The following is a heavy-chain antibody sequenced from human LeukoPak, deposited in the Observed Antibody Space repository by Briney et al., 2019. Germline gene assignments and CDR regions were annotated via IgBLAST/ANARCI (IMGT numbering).Heavy chain of an antibody. Sequence: GGSLRLSCAASGFTFSSYSMNWVRQAPGKGLEWVSYISSSSSTIYYADSVKGRFTISRDNAKNSLYLQMNSLRAEDTAVYYCAKEDSSSSDGSHYYYYYYMDVWGKGTTVTVSS. CDR1: GFTFSSYS. CDR2: ISSSSSTI. CDR3: AKEDSSSSDGSHYYYYYYMDV. V-gene: IGHV3-48*01. J-gene: IGHJ6*03. D-gene: IGHD6-6*01.